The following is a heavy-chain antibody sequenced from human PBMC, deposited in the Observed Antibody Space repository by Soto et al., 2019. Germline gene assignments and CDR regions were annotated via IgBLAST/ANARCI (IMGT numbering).Heavy chain of an antibody. CDR3: ATEWGNRPVAGSEAFDI. V-gene: IGHV1-69*01. CDR1: GGSFSSSA. Sequence: QVQLVQSGAEVKKTGSSVKVSCKASGGSFSSSAISWVRQAPGRGLEWVGGIVPMYDTPNYAQNVQDRVTITADESTSTAYMELRRLTSEDTAVYFCATEWGNRPVAGSEAFDIWGQGTVVTVSS. J-gene: IGHJ3*02. CDR2: IVPMYDTP. D-gene: IGHD6-19*01.